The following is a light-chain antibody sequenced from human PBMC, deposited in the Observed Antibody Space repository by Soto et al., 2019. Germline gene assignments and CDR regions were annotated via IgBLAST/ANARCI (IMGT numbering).Light chain of an antibody. CDR2: AAS. Sequence: DIQLTQSPSFLSASVGDRVTITCRASQGISTFLAWYQQKPGKAPKLLIYAASILQSGVPSRFRGSGSGTDFTLTISSLQLEDFATYYCQQFNVFGGGTKVDIK. V-gene: IGKV1-9*01. J-gene: IGKJ4*01. CDR3: QQFNV. CDR1: QGISTF.